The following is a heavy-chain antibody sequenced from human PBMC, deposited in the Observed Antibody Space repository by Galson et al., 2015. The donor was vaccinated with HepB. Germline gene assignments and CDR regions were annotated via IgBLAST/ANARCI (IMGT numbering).Heavy chain of an antibody. CDR2: ISYDGSNK. Sequence: SLRLSCAASGFTFSSYAMHWVRQAPGKGLEWVAVISYDGSNKYYADSVKGRFTISRDNSKNTLYLQMNSLRAEDTAVYYCARGNIVVVITHFDYWGQGTLVTVSS. CDR1: GFTFSSYA. V-gene: IGHV3-30-3*01. CDR3: ARGNIVVVITHFDY. J-gene: IGHJ4*02. D-gene: IGHD3-22*01.